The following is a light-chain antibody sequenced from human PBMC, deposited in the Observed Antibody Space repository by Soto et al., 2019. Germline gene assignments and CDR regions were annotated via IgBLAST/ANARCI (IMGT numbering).Light chain of an antibody. Sequence: QSVLTQPASVSGSPGQSITISCTVTSSDVGGYDYVSWYQLHPGKAPKLMVYEVTNRPSGVSNRFSGSKSGNTASLTISGLQAEDEADYFCSSYSISTAYVFGTGTKVTVL. CDR3: SSYSISTAYV. CDR2: EVT. V-gene: IGLV2-14*01. CDR1: SSDVGGYDY. J-gene: IGLJ1*01.